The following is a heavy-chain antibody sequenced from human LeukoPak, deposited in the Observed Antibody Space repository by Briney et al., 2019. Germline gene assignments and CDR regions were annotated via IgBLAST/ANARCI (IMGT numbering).Heavy chain of an antibody. D-gene: IGHD3-10*01. V-gene: IGHV3-23*01. CDR2: ISGSGGST. CDR3: AKDLRLTMVRGVLTFDY. CDR1: GFTFSSYA. Sequence: GGSRRLSCAASGFTFSSYAMSWVRQAPAKGMEWVSAISGSGGSTYYADSVKGRFTISRDNSKNTLYLQMNSLRAEDTAVYYCAKDLRLTMVRGVLTFDYWGQGTLVTVSS. J-gene: IGHJ4*02.